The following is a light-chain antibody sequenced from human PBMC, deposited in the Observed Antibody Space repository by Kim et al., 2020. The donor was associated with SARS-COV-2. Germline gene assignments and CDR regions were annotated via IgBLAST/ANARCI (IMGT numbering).Light chain of an antibody. V-gene: IGKV3-11*01. CDR3: HHRSDWPLT. Sequence: IVLTQSPATLSLSPGERANLSCRASQSVTTYLAWYQQRPGQAPRLLIYDASNRASGIPARFSGSGYGTDFTLTIGSLEPEDFAVYYCHHRSDWPLTFGGGTKVDIK. CDR2: DAS. J-gene: IGKJ4*01. CDR1: QSVTTY.